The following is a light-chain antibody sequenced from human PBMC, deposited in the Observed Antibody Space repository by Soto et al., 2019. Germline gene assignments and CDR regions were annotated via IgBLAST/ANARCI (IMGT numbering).Light chain of an antibody. Sequence: DIQXTQQNNPLPSFLGDRVSSSCPASKSIATYVTWYQQKPGQAXKXXXYDASSLESGVPSRFSGSGSGTEFTLTISILQPDDFATYYCQLYNSYSQTFCQGTMVDI. V-gene: IGKV1-5*01. CDR2: DAS. CDR3: QLYNSYSQT. CDR1: KSIATY. J-gene: IGKJ1*01.